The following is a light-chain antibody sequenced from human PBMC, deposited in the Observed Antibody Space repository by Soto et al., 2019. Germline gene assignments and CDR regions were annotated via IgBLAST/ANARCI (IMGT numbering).Light chain of an antibody. J-gene: IGLJ2*01. V-gene: IGLV2-14*01. Sequence: QSALTQPASVSGSPGQSITISCTGTSSDVGGYNYVSWYQQHPGKAPKLMIYDVSNRPSGVSNRFSGSKSGNTASLTISGLLAEDEADYYCSSYTSSSTLVVCGGGTQLTVL. CDR2: DVS. CDR1: SSDVGGYNY. CDR3: SSYTSSSTLVV.